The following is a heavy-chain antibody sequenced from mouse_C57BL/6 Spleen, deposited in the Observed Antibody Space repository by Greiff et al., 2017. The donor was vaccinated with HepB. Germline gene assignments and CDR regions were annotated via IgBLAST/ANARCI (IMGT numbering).Heavy chain of an antibody. Sequence: LQESGPELVKPGASVKISCKASGYAFSSSRMNWVKQRPGKGLEWIGRIYPGDGDTNYNGKFKGKATLTADKSSSSAYMQLSSLTSEDSAVYFCARGATVVATGAMDYWGQGTSVTVSS. J-gene: IGHJ4*01. CDR1: GYAFSSSR. CDR3: ARGATVVATGAMDY. V-gene: IGHV1-82*01. D-gene: IGHD1-1*01. CDR2: IYPGDGDT.